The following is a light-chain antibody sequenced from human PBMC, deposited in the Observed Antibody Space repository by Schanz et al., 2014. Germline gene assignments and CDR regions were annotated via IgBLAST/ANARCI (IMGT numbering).Light chain of an antibody. J-gene: IGLJ3*02. CDR2: EAI. V-gene: IGLV2-23*01. CDR1: STDFGSYNF. CDR3: CSYAGSSTSLV. Sequence: QSALTQPASVSGSPGQSITISCTGASTDFGSYNFVSWYQHHPGKAPKLLIFEAIKRPSGVSSRFSGSKSGNTASLTITGLQAEDEADYYCCSYAGSSTSLVFGGGTKLTVL.